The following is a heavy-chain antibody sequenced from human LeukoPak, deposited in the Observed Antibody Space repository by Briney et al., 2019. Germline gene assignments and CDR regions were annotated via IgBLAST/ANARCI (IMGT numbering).Heavy chain of an antibody. J-gene: IGHJ4*02. D-gene: IGHD3-3*01. CDR1: GSTFDDHT. Sequence: GGSLRLSCEASGSTFDDHTMHWVRQGPGKGLEWVSLISWDSSGTSYVDSVKGRFTISRDNTKNSLYLQMNSLRAEDTAVFYCARDQYDTWSRRGNFDSWGQGTLVIVSS. CDR3: ARDQYDTWSRRGNFDS. V-gene: IGHV3-43*01. CDR2: ISWDSSGT.